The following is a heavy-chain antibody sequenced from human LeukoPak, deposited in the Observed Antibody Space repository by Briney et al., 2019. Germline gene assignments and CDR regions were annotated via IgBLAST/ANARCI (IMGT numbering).Heavy chain of an antibody. J-gene: IGHJ4*02. Sequence: ASVKVSCKASGGTFSSYAISWVRQAPGQGLEWTGWISTHNGNTNYAQKLQGRVTMTIDTSTSTAYMDLTSLRSDDTAVYYCARGEYGGGWYARGFFDYWGQGTLVTVSS. CDR2: ISTHNGNT. CDR1: GGTFSSYA. D-gene: IGHD6-19*01. CDR3: ARGEYGGGWYARGFFDY. V-gene: IGHV1-18*01.